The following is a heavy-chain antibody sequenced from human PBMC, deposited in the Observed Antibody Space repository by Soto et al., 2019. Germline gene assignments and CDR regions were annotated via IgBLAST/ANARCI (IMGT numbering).Heavy chain of an antibody. CDR2: INHSGST. J-gene: IGHJ4*02. CDR3: ARGPAIGIAAAGTYFDY. V-gene: IGHV4-34*01. D-gene: IGHD6-13*01. CDR1: GGSFSGYY. Sequence: QVQLQQWGAGLSKPSETLSLTCAVYGGSFSGYYWSWIRQPPGKGLEWIGEINHSGSTNYNPSLKSRVTISVDTSKNQFSLKLSSVTAADTAVYYCARGPAIGIAAAGTYFDYWGQGTLVTVSS.